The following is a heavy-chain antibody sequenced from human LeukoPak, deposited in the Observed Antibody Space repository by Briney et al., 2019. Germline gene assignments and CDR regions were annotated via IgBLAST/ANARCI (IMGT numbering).Heavy chain of an antibody. Sequence: SGGSLRLSCAASGFDFSSYGMHWVRQAPGKGLEWVAYIHYDSTTEDYADSVQGRFTISRDNARNSLYLQMNNCARPRGCGSARCNNFDSWGQGTLVTVSS. J-gene: IGHJ4*02. V-gene: IGHV3-30*02. CDR3: CNNFDS. CDR1: GFDFSSYG. D-gene: IGHD2-2*01. CDR2: IHYDSTTE.